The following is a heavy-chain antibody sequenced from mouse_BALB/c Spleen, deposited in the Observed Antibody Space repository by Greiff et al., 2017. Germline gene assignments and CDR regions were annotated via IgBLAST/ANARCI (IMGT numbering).Heavy chain of an antibody. CDR1: GFSLTSYG. V-gene: IGHV2-3*01. CDR2: IWGDGST. D-gene: IGHD4-1*01. Sequence: QVHVKQSGPGLVAPSQSLSITCTVSGFSLTSYGVSWVRQPPGKGLEWLGVIWGDGSTNYHSALISRLSISKDNSKSQVFLKLNSLQTDDTATYYCATQLTGTWFAYWGQGTLVTVSA. CDR3: ATQLTGTWFAY. J-gene: IGHJ3*01.